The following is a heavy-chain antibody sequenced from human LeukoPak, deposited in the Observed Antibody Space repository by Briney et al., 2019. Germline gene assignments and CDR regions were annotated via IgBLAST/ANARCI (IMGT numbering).Heavy chain of an antibody. V-gene: IGHV4-59*01. CDR2: IYCSGST. Sequence: KPSETLSLTCTVSGGSISSYYWSWIRQLPGKGLEWIGYIYCSGSTNYNPSLKSRVTISVDTSKNQFSLKLSSVTAADTAVYYCARELGYCSSTSCYLSWFDPWGQGTLVTVSS. J-gene: IGHJ5*02. CDR1: GGSISSYY. CDR3: ARELGYCSSTSCYLSWFDP. D-gene: IGHD2-2*01.